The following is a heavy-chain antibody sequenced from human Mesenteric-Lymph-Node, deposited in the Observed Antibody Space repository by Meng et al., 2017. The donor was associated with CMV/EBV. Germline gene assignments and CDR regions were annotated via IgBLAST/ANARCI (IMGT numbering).Heavy chain of an antibody. CDR1: GFTFSSHA. CDR2: ISYDGSNK. CDR3: AREFGYSGYGRPGDY. J-gene: IGHJ4*02. Sequence: GESLKISCAASGFTFSSHAMHWVRQAPGKGLEWVAVISYDGSNKDYADSVKGRFTISRDNSKNTLYLQMNSLRAEDTAIYYCAREFGYSGYGRPGDYWGQGTLVTVSS. V-gene: IGHV3-30*04. D-gene: IGHD5-12*01.